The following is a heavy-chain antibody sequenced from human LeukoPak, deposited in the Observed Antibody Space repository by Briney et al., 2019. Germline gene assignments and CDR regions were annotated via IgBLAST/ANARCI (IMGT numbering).Heavy chain of an antibody. V-gene: IGHV4-39*07. J-gene: IGHJ5*02. D-gene: IGHD5-24*01. CDR1: GGSISSSSYY. Sequence: SETLSLTCTVSGGSISSSSYYWGWIRQPPGKGLEWIGSIYYSGSTYHNPSLKSRVTISVDTSKNQFSLKLSSVTAADTAVYYCARERRDGYNYNWFDPWGQGTLVTVS. CDR3: ARERRDGYNYNWFDP. CDR2: IYYSGST.